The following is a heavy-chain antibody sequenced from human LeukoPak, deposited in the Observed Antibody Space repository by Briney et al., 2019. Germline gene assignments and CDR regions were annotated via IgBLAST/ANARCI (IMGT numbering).Heavy chain of an antibody. D-gene: IGHD4-23*01. V-gene: IGHV4-38-2*01. Sequence: PSETLSLTCAVSGYSISSGYYWGWIRQPPGKGLEWIGSIYHSGSTYYNPSLKSRVTISVDTSKNQFSLKLSSVTAADTAVYYCARQPDYGGNLNYFDYWGQGTLVTVSS. CDR2: IYHSGST. CDR3: ARQPDYGGNLNYFDY. CDR1: GYSISSGYY. J-gene: IGHJ4*02.